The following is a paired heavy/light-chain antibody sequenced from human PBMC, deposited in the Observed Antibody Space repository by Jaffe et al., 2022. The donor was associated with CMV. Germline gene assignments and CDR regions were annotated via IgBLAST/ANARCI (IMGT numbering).Light chain of an antibody. CDR2: LGS. V-gene: IGKV2-28*01. J-gene: IGKJ4*01. CDR1: QSLLHSNGYNY. Sequence: DIVMTQSPLSLPVTPGEPASISCRSSQSLLHSNGYNYLDWYLQKPGQSPQLLIYLGSYRASGVPDRFSGSGSGTDFTLKISRVEAEDVGVYYCMQSLQTPLTFGGGTKVEIK. CDR3: MQSLQTPLT.
Heavy chain of an antibody. CDR2: ISYDGSEK. Sequence: QVQLVESGGGVVQPGRSLRLSCAASEFTFSSYGMHWVRQAPGKGLEWLAVISYDGSEKHNADSVKGRFTISRDNSKNTLYLQMNSLRPEDTAVYFCAKAYRRGQIYYYYAIDVWGQGTTVTVSS. CDR1: EFTFSSYG. CDR3: AKAYRRGQIYYYYAIDV. J-gene: IGHJ6*02. V-gene: IGHV3-30*18. D-gene: IGHD3-10*01.